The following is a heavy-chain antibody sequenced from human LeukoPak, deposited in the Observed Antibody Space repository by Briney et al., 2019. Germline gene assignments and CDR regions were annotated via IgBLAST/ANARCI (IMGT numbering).Heavy chain of an antibody. CDR1: GGSISSGGYY. J-gene: IGHJ4*02. V-gene: IGHV4-31*03. CDR2: IYYSGTT. CDR3: ARSGTVTTWNY. Sequence: SQTLSLTCTVSGGSISSGGYYWSWIRQHPGKGLEGIGCIYYSGTTYYHPSLTSRVAISVDTSKNHFSLKLSSVTAADTAVYSCARSGTVTTWNYWGQGTLVTVSS. D-gene: IGHD4-17*01.